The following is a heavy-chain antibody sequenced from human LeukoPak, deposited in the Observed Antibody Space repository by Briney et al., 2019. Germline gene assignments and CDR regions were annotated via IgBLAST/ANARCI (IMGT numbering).Heavy chain of an antibody. CDR2: ISGSGGST. J-gene: IGHJ4*02. D-gene: IGHD6-19*01. Sequence: GGSLRLSCAASGFTFSSYAMSLVRQAPGKGLEWVSAISGSGGSTYYGDSVKGRFTISRDNSKNTLYLQMNSLRAEDTAVYYCAKDDLLYSSGWDWGQGTLVTVSS. CDR3: AKDDLLYSSGWD. CDR1: GFTFSSYA. V-gene: IGHV3-23*01.